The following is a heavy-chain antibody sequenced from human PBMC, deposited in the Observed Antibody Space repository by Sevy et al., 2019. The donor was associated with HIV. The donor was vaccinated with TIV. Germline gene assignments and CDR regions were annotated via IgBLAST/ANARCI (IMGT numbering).Heavy chain of an antibody. CDR2: IMPSGIT. Sequence: SETLSLTCAVYGGSLSGYYWSWIRQPPGKGLEWIGEIMPSGITNYNPSLKSRVSISIDTSKNHFSLKVNSVTAADTAIYYCARGQWEHPFWGQGTQVTVSS. J-gene: IGHJ4*02. V-gene: IGHV4-34*01. CDR1: GGSLSGYY. CDR3: ARGQWEHPF. D-gene: IGHD1-26*01.